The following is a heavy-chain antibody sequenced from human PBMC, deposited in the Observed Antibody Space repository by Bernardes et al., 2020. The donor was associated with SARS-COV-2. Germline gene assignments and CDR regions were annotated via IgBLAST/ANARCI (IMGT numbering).Heavy chain of an antibody. Sequence: GGPLRFSCVFSGFIFSSYDVTWVRRSPGKGLEWVSAISWNGDISSYADSVKGRFTISRDNSKNTLYLQMNSLRVEDTAVYYCAREGFWSGFYFDYWGQGTLVTVSS. CDR2: ISWNGDIS. CDR1: GFIFSSYD. CDR3: AREGFWSGFYFDY. J-gene: IGHJ4*02. V-gene: IGHV3-23*01. D-gene: IGHD3-3*01.